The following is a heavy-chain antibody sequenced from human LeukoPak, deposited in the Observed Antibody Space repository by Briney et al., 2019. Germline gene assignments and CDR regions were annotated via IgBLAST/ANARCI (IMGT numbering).Heavy chain of an antibody. CDR1: GFTFSSYA. CDR2: ISGSGVTT. CDR3: AKETYSGSYFDY. Sequence: GGSLRLSCVASGFTFSSYAMSWVRQAPGKGLEWVSAISGSGVTTHYAGSVKGRFSISRDNSKNTLYLQMNSLRAEDTAVYYCAKETYSGSYFDYWGQGTLVTVSS. V-gene: IGHV3-23*01. J-gene: IGHJ4*02. D-gene: IGHD1-26*01.